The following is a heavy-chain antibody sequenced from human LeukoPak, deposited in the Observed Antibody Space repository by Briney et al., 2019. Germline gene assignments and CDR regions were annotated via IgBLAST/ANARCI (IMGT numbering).Heavy chain of an antibody. CDR1: GYTFTGYY. V-gene: IGHV1-2*02. CDR2: INPNSGGT. J-gene: IGHJ4*02. D-gene: IGHD3-9*01. CDR3: ARDHYDILTGSWTFPDY. Sequence: GASVKVSCKASGYTFTGYYMHWVRQAPGQGLEWMGWINPNSGGTNYAQKFQGRVTMTRDTSISTAYMELSRLRSDDTAVYYCARDHYDILTGSWTFPDYWGQGTLVTVSS.